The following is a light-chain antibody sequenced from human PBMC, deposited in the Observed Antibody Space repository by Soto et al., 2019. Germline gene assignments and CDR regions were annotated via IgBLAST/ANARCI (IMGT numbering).Light chain of an antibody. CDR1: QSVTNNF. CDR3: QQYATPLYT. Sequence: IVLTQSPGTLSLSPGERAPLSCGASQSVTNNFLAWYQQKPGQAPRLLIYGASSRATGVPDRFSGSGSGTDFTLTISRLEPGDFAVYYCQQYATPLYTFGPGTKVDIK. CDR2: GAS. V-gene: IGKV3-20*01. J-gene: IGKJ3*01.